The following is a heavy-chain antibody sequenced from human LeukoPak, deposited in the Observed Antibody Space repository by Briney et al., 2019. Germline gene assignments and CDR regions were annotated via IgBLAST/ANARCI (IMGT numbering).Heavy chain of an antibody. D-gene: IGHD3-16*02. V-gene: IGHV1-8*01. J-gene: IGHJ6*03. CDR1: GYTFTSYD. CDR2: MNPNSGNT. Sequence: EASVKVSCKASGYTFTSYDINWVRQATGQGLEWMGWMNPNSGNTGYAQKFQGRVTMTRNTSISTAYMELSSLRSEDTAVYYCARGTRVIGSDYYYHYYMDVWGKGTTVTVSS. CDR3: ARGTRVIGSDYYYHYYMDV.